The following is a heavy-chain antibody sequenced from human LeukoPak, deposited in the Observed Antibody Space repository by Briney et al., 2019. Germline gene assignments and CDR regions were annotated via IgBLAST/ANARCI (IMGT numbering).Heavy chain of an antibody. CDR1: GFTFSSYW. Sequence: PGGSLRLSCAASGFTFSSYWMTWVRQAPGKGLEWVANIKEDGSEKYYVDSVKGRFTISRDNAKNSLYLQMNSLRAEDTAVHYCARGGGAIEYWGQGTLVTVSS. CDR2: IKEDGSEK. CDR3: ARGGGAIEY. D-gene: IGHD3-16*01. V-gene: IGHV3-7*01. J-gene: IGHJ4*02.